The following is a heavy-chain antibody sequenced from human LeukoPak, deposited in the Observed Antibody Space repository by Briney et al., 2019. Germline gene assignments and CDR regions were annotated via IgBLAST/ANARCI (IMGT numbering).Heavy chain of an antibody. J-gene: IGHJ4*02. D-gene: IGHD2-2*01. Sequence: GGSLRLSCAASGFTFSSYWMSWVRQAPGKGLEWVANIKQDGSEKYYVDSVKGRFTISRDNAKNSLYLQMNSLRVEDTAMHYCVRVLPKSTDYRGQGTLVTVSS. CDR1: GFTFSSYW. CDR3: VRVLPKSTDY. CDR2: IKQDGSEK. V-gene: IGHV3-7*03.